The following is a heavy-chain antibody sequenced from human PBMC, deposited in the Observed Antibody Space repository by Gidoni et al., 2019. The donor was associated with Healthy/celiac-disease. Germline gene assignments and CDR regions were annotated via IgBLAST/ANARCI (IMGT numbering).Heavy chain of an antibody. J-gene: IGHJ4*02. CDR2: IRWNSGSI. V-gene: IGHV3-9*01. CDR1: GFTFDDSA. Sequence: DVQLVESGGGLVQPGRSLRLSCAASGFTFDDSAMHWVRQAPGKGLGWVSGIRWNSGSIGYADSVKGRFTISRDNAKNSLYLQMNSLRAEDTALYYCAKAPRGYCSGGSCYYFDYWGQGTLVTVSS. CDR3: AKAPRGYCSGGSCYYFDY. D-gene: IGHD2-15*01.